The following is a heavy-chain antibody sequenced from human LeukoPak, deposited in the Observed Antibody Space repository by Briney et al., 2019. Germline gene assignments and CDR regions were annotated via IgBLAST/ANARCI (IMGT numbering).Heavy chain of an antibody. V-gene: IGHV4-59*01. D-gene: IGHD6-13*01. Sequence: SETLSLTCTVSGGSISSYYWSWIRQPPGKGLEWIGYIYYSGSTNYNPSLKSRVTISVDTSKNQFSLKLSSVTAADTAVYYCARDKAANRFDPWGQGTLVTVSS. CDR1: GGSISSYY. CDR3: ARDKAANRFDP. J-gene: IGHJ5*02. CDR2: IYYSGST.